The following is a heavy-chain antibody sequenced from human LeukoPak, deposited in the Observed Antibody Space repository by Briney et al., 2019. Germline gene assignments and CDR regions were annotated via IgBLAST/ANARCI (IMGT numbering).Heavy chain of an antibody. D-gene: IGHD5-18*01. CDR2: IYYSGST. CDR3: ARDSVYSYGLIDY. V-gene: IGHV4-30-4*01. CDR1: GGSISSGDYY. J-gene: IGHJ4*02. Sequence: KASQTLSLTCTVSGGSISSGDYYWSWIRQPPGKGLEWIGYIYYSGSTYYNPSLKSRVTISVDTSKNQFSLKLSSVTAADTAVYYCARDSVYSYGLIDYWGQGTLVTVSS.